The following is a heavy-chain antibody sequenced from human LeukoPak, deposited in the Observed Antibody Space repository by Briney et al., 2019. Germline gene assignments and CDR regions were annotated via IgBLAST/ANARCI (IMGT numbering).Heavy chain of an antibody. V-gene: IGHV1-69*05. J-gene: IGHJ3*02. CDR2: IIPIFGTA. CDR3: ARDGTPSNWNRPRGDAFDI. CDR1: GGTFSSYA. D-gene: IGHD1-20*01. Sequence: GASVKVSCKASGGTFSSYAISWVRQAPGQGLEWMGGIIPIFGTANYAQKFQGRVTITTDESTSTAYMELSSLRSEDTAVYYCARDGTPSNWNRPRGDAFDIWGQGTMVTVSS.